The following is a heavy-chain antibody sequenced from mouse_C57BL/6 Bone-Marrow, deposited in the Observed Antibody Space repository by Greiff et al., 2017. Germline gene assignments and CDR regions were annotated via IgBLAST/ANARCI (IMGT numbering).Heavy chain of an antibody. CDR3: TYSNCRYFDV. Sequence: EVQLQQSGAELVRPGASVKLSCTASGFNIKDDYMHWVKQRPEQGLEWIGWIDPENGDTEYPSKFQGKATISADTASNTAYLQISSLTSEDTSVYYCTYSNCRYFDVWGTGTTVTVSS. CDR1: GFNIKDDY. CDR2: IDPENGDT. J-gene: IGHJ1*03. V-gene: IGHV14-4*01. D-gene: IGHD2-5*01.